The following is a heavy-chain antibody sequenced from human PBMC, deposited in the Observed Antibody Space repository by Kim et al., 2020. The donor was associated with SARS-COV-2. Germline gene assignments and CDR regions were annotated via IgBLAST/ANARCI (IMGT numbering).Heavy chain of an antibody. CDR3: ARHPFNSGYYYFDY. V-gene: IGHV4-39*01. D-gene: IGHD3-22*01. CDR1: GGSISSSSYY. CDR2: IYYSGTT. Sequence: SETLSLTCTVSGGSISSSSYYWGWIRQPPGKGLEWIGSIYYSGTTYYNPSLKSRVTISVDTSKNQFSLKLSSVTVADTAVYSCARHPFNSGYYYFDYWGQGTLVAVSS. J-gene: IGHJ4*02.